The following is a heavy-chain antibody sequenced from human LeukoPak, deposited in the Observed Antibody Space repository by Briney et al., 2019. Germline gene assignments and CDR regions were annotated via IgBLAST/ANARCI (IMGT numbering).Heavy chain of an antibody. CDR1: GGSISSGDYY. J-gene: IGHJ4*02. Sequence: LSLTCTVSGGSISSGDYYWSWIRQPPGKGLEWIGYIYYSGSTSYNPSLKSRVTISVDTSKNQFSLKLSSVTAADTAVYYCASRTDFWSGLVFDYWGQGTLVTVSS. D-gene: IGHD3-3*01. CDR2: IYYSGST. V-gene: IGHV4-30-4*08. CDR3: ASRTDFWSGLVFDY.